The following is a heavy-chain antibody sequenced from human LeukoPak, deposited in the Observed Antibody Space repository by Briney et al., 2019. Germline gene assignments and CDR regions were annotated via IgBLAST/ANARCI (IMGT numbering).Heavy chain of an antibody. CDR2: ISSSSSYI. CDR3: ARYSRVAKYGMDV. CDR1: GFTFSSYS. V-gene: IGHV3-21*01. Sequence: GGSLRLSCAASGFTFSSYSMNWVRQAPGKGLEWVSSISSSSSYIYYADSVKGRFTISRDNAKNSLYLQMNSLRAEDTAVYYCARYSRVAKYGMDVWGKGTTVTVSS. D-gene: IGHD2-15*01. J-gene: IGHJ6*04.